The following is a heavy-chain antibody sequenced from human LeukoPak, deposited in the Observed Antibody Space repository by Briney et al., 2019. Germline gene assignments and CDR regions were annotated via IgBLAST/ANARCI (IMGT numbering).Heavy chain of an antibody. J-gene: IGHJ6*03. CDR3: ARGIRGVIITTNYYNMDV. V-gene: IGHV4-34*01. CDR2: VNHSGRT. Sequence: SETLSLTCAVYVRSFSGYYWSWVRQPPGTGLEWMGEVNHSGRTSYNPSLKSRVTISADTSKNQFSLRMTSLTAADTAVYYCARGIRGVIITTNYYNMDVWGPGTTVTVSS. CDR1: VRSFSGYY. D-gene: IGHD3-10*01.